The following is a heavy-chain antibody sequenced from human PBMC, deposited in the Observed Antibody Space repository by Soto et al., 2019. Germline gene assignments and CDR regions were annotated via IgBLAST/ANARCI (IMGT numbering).Heavy chain of an antibody. D-gene: IGHD2-2*01. J-gene: IGHJ6*02. CDR3: ARVRRYCSSTSCYFGTYYYYGMDV. CDR2: ISYDGSNK. Sequence: GSLRLSCAASGFTFSSYAMHWVRQAPGKGLEWVAVISYDGSNKYYADSVKGRFTISRDNSKNTLYLQTNSLRAEDAAVYYCARVRRYCSSTSCYFGTYYYYGMDVWGQGTTVTVSS. CDR1: GFTFSSYA. V-gene: IGHV3-30-3*01.